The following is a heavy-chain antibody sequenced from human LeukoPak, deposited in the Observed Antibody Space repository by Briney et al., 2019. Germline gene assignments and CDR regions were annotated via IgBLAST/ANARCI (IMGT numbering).Heavy chain of an antibody. Sequence: SETLSPTCTVSGDSISSGDFYWSWIRQPAGKGLEWIGRIYTSGTTNYNPSLRSRVTMSLDASKNQFSLELNSVTPADTAVYYCARGGNYWPQWWFDPWGRGTLVSVSS. D-gene: IGHD1-26*01. J-gene: IGHJ5*02. V-gene: IGHV4-61*02. CDR2: IYTSGTT. CDR1: GDSISSGDFY. CDR3: ARGGNYWPQWWFDP.